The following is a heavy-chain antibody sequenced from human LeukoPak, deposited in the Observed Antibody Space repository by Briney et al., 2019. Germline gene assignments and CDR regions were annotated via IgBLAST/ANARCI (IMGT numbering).Heavy chain of an antibody. CDR2: IGAGGTFA. J-gene: IGHJ4*02. D-gene: IGHD4-11*01. Sequence: PSETLSLTCAVSGGSISSSNWWSWVRQPPGKGLEWVSGIGAGGTFAYYADSVKGRFTISRDNSRNTLYLQMNSLRADDTAVYYCAKDLDYTTYGYYFDYWGQGTLVTVSS. CDR3: AKDLDYTTYGYYFDY. V-gene: IGHV3-23*01. CDR1: GGSISSSN.